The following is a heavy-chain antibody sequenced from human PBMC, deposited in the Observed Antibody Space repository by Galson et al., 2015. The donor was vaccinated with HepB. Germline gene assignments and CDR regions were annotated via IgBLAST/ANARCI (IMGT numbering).Heavy chain of an antibody. Sequence: QSGAEVKKPGESLKISCEGSGYSFANDWIGWVRQMPGKGLELMGFIYPDDSDVRYSPSFRGQVTISVDKSISTVFLQWGSLKASDSGIYYCARGSVSMPHYFYSMDVWGQGTTVSVSS. V-gene: IGHV5-51*01. CDR3: ARGSVSMPHYFYSMDV. CDR2: IYPDDSDV. J-gene: IGHJ6*02. D-gene: IGHD2/OR15-2a*01. CDR1: GYSFANDW.